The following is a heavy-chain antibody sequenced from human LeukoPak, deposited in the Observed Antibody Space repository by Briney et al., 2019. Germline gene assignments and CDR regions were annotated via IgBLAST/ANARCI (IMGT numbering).Heavy chain of an antibody. Sequence: ASVKVSCKASGYTFTSYGISWVRQAPGQGLEWMGWINPNSGGTNYAQKFQGRVTMTRDTSISTAYMELSRLRSDDTAVYYCARGFMVRGVADAFDTWGQGTMVTVSS. CDR3: ARGFMVRGVADAFDT. J-gene: IGHJ3*02. V-gene: IGHV1-2*02. D-gene: IGHD3-10*01. CDR1: GYTFTSYG. CDR2: INPNSGGT.